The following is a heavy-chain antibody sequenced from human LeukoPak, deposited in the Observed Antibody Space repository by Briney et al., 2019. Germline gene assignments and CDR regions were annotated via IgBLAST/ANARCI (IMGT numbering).Heavy chain of an antibody. V-gene: IGHV3-7*01. Sequence: GGSLRLSCAASGFTFSSYWMSWVRQAPGKGLEWVANIKQDGSEKYYVDSVKGRFTISRGNAKNSLYLQMNSLRAEDTAVYYCARDSRDWNRQAIAFDIWGQGTMVTVSS. CDR3: ARDSRDWNRQAIAFDI. D-gene: IGHD1-1*01. J-gene: IGHJ3*02. CDR1: GFTFSSYW. CDR2: IKQDGSEK.